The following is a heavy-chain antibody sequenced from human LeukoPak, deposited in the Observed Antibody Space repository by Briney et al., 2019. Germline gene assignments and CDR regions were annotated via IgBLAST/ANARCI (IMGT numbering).Heavy chain of an antibody. J-gene: IGHJ4*02. CDR2: ITGSGGST. Sequence: GGSLRLSCAASGFTFSTYVVNWVRQAPGKGLEWVSTITGSGGSTYYADSVKGRFTISRDNSKNTLYLQMNSLRAEDTAVYYCASNPQPMIVVVPSFDYWGQGTLVTVSS. D-gene: IGHD3-22*01. CDR3: ASNPQPMIVVVPSFDY. V-gene: IGHV3-23*01. CDR1: GFTFSTYV.